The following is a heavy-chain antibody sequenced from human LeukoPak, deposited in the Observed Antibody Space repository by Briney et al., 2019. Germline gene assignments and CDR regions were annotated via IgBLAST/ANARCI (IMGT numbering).Heavy chain of an antibody. J-gene: IGHJ6*02. CDR2: IYSGGST. V-gene: IGHV3-53*04. CDR1: GFTVSSNY. Sequence: GGSLRLSCAASGFTVSSNYMSWVRQAPGKGLEWVSVIYSGGSTYYADSVKGRFTISRHNSKNTLYLQMNSLRAEDTAVYYCAREDYGPGYYYYGMDVWGQGTTVTVSS. CDR3: AREDYGPGYYYYGMDV. D-gene: IGHD4/OR15-4a*01.